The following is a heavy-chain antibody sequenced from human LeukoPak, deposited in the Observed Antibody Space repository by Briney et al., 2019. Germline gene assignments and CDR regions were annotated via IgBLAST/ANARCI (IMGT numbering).Heavy chain of an antibody. J-gene: IGHJ4*02. Sequence: SETLPLTCTVSGGSIRTTRYYWGWIRQSPGREPEWIGSIYFSGSTYYNPSLESRVTISVDTSNNQFSLKLNSVTAADTAVYYCARGGTYWDYWGQGTLVTVSS. D-gene: IGHD3-10*01. V-gene: IGHV4-39*07. CDR3: ARGGTYWDY. CDR1: GGSIRTTRYY. CDR2: IYFSGST.